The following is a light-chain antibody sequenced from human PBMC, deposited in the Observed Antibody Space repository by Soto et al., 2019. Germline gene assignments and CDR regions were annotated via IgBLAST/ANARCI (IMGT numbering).Light chain of an antibody. CDR3: QHSYNSPWT. V-gene: IGKV1-39*01. J-gene: IGKJ1*01. Sequence: DIQMTQSPSALSASLGDRVTITCRASQSISSYLSWYQQNPGKAPNLLIYAASSLQSGDPSRFSGSGSGTDFTLSISSLQPEDVATYYWQHSYNSPWTFGQGPKVQSK. CDR2: AAS. CDR1: QSISSY.